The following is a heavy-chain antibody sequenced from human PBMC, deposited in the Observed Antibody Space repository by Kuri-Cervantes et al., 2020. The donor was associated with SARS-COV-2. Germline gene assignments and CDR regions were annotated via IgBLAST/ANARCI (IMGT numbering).Heavy chain of an antibody. J-gene: IGHJ2*01. Sequence: SETLSLTCTVSGGSISSYYWSWIRQPPGKGLEWIGSIYYSGSTYYNPSLKSRVTISVDTSKNQFSLKLSSVTAADTAVYYCARATGGYVSSWYFDLWGRGTLVTVSS. V-gene: IGHV4-59*05. CDR2: IYYSGST. CDR3: ARATGGYVSSWYFDL. CDR1: GGSISSYY. D-gene: IGHD5-12*01.